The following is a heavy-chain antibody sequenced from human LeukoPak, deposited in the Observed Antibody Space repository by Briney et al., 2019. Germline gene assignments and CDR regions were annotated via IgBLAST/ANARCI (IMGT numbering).Heavy chain of an antibody. CDR3: ARANGYYYMSY. CDR2: IYYSGST. CDR1: GGSFSGYY. V-gene: IGHV4-34*09. J-gene: IGHJ4*02. D-gene: IGHD3-22*01. Sequence: PSETLSLTCAVYGGSFSGYYWSWIRQPPGKGLEWIGYIYYSGSTYYNPSLKSRVTISVDTSKNQFSLKLSSVTAADTAVYYCARANGYYYMSYWGQGTLVTVSS.